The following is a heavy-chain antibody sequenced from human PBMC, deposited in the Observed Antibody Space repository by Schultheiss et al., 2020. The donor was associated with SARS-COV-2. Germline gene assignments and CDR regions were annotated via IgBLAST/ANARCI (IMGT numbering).Heavy chain of an antibody. CDR2: IYYRGST. V-gene: IGHV4-30-4*08. CDR3: ARVLGPPHYGDPYWYFDL. CDR1: GGSISSGDYY. J-gene: IGHJ2*01. D-gene: IGHD4-17*01. Sequence: SQTLSLTCTVSGGSISSGDYYWSWIRQPPGKGLEWIGYIYYRGSTYYNPSLKSRVTISVDTSKNQFSLKLSSVTAADTAVYYCARVLGPPHYGDPYWYFDLWGRGTLVTVSS.